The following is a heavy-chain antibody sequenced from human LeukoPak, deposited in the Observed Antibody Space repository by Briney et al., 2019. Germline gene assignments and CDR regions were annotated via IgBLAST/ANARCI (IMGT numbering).Heavy chain of an antibody. V-gene: IGHV5-10-1*01. CDR1: GYSFTSHW. D-gene: IGHD2-15*01. CDR2: IDPSDSYT. J-gene: IGHJ5*02. CDR3: ARVLVAATCWFDP. Sequence: GESLKISCKGSGYSFTSHWISWVRQMPGKGLEWMGRIDPSDSYTNYSPSFQGHVIISADKSISTAYLQWSSLKASDTAMYYCARVLVAATCWFDPWGQGTLVTVSS.